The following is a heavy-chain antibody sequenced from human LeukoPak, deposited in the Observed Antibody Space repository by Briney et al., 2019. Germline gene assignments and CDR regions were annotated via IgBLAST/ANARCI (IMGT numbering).Heavy chain of an antibody. D-gene: IGHD2-21*01. J-gene: IGHJ3*02. Sequence: PGGSLRLSCAASGFTVSSKYMNWVRQAPGKGLEWVSVIYSDGSTYYADSVKGRFTISRDNSKNTLYLQMNSLRAEDTAVYYCARDVVSQPWAFDIWGQGTMVTVSS. CDR2: IYSDGST. CDR3: ARDVVSQPWAFDI. V-gene: IGHV3-53*01. CDR1: GFTVSSKY.